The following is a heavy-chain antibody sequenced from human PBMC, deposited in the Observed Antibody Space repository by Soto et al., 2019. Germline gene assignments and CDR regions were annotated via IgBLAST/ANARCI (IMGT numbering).Heavy chain of an antibody. CDR1: GYSFTSYW. CDR2: IDPSDSYT. CDR3: ARPGFQYFD. D-gene: IGHD3-9*01. V-gene: IGHV5-10-1*01. J-gene: IGHJ1*01. Sequence: GESLKISCKGSGYSFTSYWISWVRQMPGKGLEWMGRIDPSDSYTDYSPSFQGHVSISADKSISTAYLQWSSLKASDTAMYYCARPGFQYFDWAERTLVTVSS.